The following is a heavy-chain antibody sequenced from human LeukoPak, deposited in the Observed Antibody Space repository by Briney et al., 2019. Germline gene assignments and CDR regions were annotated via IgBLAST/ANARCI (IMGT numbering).Heavy chain of an antibody. CDR3: ARLRFLGFTPYYYYYMDV. CDR1: GGSFSGYY. D-gene: IGHD3-3*01. J-gene: IGHJ6*03. CDR2: INHSGST. Sequence: PSETLSLTCAVYGGSFSGYYWSWIRQPPGKGLEWIGEINHSGSTNYNPSLKSRVTFLVDTSKNQFSLKLSSVTAADTAVYYCARLRFLGFTPYYYYYMDVWGKGTTVTVSS. V-gene: IGHV4-34*01.